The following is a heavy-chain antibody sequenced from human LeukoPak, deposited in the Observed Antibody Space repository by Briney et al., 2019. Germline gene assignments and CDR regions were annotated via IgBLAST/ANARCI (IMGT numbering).Heavy chain of an antibody. V-gene: IGHV3-23*01. CDR3: ANGGGDYYDSSGYYRFDY. J-gene: IGHJ4*02. CDR1: EFTFSSYA. D-gene: IGHD3-22*01. CDR2: ISGSGGST. Sequence: GGSLRLSCAASEFTFSSYAMSWVRQAPGKGLEWVSAISGSGGSTYYADSVKGRFTISRDNSKNTLYLQMNSLRAEDTAVYYCANGGGDYYDSSGYYRFDYWGQGTLVTVSS.